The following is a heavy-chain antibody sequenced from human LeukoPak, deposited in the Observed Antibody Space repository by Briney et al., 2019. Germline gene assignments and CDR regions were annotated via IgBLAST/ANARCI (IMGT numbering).Heavy chain of an antibody. CDR2: INHSGST. V-gene: IGHV4-34*01. CDR1: GGSFSGYY. D-gene: IGHD3-10*01. Sequence: SETLSLTCAVHGGSFSGYYWSWIRQPPGKGLEWIGEINHSGSTNYNPSLKSRVTISVDTSKNQFSLKLTSVTAADTAVYYCARHGGVVRGQGSDAFDIWGQGTMVTVSS. J-gene: IGHJ3*02. CDR3: ARHGGVVRGQGSDAFDI.